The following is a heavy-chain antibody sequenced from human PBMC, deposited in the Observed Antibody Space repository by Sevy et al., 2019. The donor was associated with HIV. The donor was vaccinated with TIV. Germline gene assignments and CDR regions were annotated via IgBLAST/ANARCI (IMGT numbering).Heavy chain of an antibody. J-gene: IGHJ6*02. D-gene: IGHD4-4*01. CDR1: GFNFSDYY. CDR2: ISSSGLTI. Sequence: GGSLRLSCAASGFNFSDYYMTWIRQAPGKGLEWVSYISSSGLTIYNADSVKGRFTISRDNAKNSLYLQMNSLRAEDTAVYYCARDSRDYSKGDNFYYGMDVWGQGTTVTVSS. CDR3: ARDSRDYSKGDNFYYGMDV. V-gene: IGHV3-11*01.